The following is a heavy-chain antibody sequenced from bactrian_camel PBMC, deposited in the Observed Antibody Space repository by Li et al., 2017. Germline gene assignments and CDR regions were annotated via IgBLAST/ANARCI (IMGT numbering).Heavy chain of an antibody. D-gene: IGHD2*01. CDR3: AARPWMNCAATLQPAAYNA. V-gene: IGHV3S53*01. CDR1: GFRYTC. J-gene: IGHJ4*01. Sequence: HVQLVESGGGSVQSGGSLRLSCETPGFRYTCMGWFRQAPGKEREGVARMDGESVTDYADSVKGRFTISKDNAKNTLYLRMNSLKPEDIAMYYCAARPWMNCAATLQPAAYNAWGQGTQVTVSS. CDR2: MDGESVT.